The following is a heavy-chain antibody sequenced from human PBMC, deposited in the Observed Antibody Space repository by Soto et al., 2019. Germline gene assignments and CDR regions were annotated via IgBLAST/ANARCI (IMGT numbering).Heavy chain of an antibody. Sequence: GGSVRLSCADSGFTFSSYSMNWVRQAPGKGLEWVSYISSSSSTIYYADSVKGRFTISRDNAKNSLKLSSVTAADTAVYYCARHAKQYRTNWFDPCGQGTLVTVSS. CDR1: GFTFSSYS. CDR3: ARHAKQYRTNWFDP. CDR2: ISSSSSTI. V-gene: IGHV3-48*01. J-gene: IGHJ5*02. D-gene: IGHD2-2*01.